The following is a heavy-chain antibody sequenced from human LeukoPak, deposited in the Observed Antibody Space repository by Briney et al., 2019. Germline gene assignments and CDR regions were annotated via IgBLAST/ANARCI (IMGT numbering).Heavy chain of an antibody. D-gene: IGHD2-15*01. CDR1: GFSFNHAW. J-gene: IGHJ4*02. Sequence: PGGSLRLSCEASGFSFNHAWMSWVRQAPGKGLEWVGRIKSKTDGETTDYAAPVTGRFTISRDDSKNTLYVQMNSLRAGDAAVYYCAKAPVTTCSGAYCYPFDYWSQGTLVTVSS. V-gene: IGHV3-15*01. CDR2: IKSKTDGETT. CDR3: AKAPVTTCSGAYCYPFDY.